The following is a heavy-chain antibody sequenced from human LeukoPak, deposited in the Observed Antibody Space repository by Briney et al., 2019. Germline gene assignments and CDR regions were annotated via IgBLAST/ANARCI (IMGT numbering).Heavy chain of an antibody. V-gene: IGHV4-59*01. J-gene: IGHJ4*02. CDR3: VRGGTGNDY. Sequence: SETLSLTCAVSGGSISSYYWSWIRQPPGKGLEWIGYIYYSGSTNYNPSLKSRVTISVDTSKNQFSLKLSSVTAADTAVYYCVRGGTGNDYWGQGTLVTVSS. D-gene: IGHD3/OR15-3a*01. CDR2: IYYSGST. CDR1: GGSISSYY.